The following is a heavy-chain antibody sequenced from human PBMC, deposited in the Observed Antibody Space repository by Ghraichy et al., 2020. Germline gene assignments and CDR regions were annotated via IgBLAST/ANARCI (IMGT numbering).Heavy chain of an antibody. J-gene: IGHJ5*02. D-gene: IGHD3/OR15-3a*01. V-gene: IGHV3-48*02. CDR3: ARALWTAGDWFDP. Sequence: GESLNISCAASGFTFSTYSMNWVRQAPGKGLEWVSYISRSSSTIYYADSVKGRFTISRDNAKNSLYLQMNNLRDEDTAVYYCARALWTAGDWFDPWGQGTLVTVSS. CDR2: ISRSSSTI. CDR1: GFTFSTYS.